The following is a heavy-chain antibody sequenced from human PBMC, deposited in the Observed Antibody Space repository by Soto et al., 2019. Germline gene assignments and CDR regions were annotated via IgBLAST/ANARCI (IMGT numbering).Heavy chain of an antibody. V-gene: IGHV1-69*13. D-gene: IGHD3-3*01. CDR1: GGTFSSYA. CDR2: IIPIFGTA. Sequence: SVKVSCKASGGTFSSYAISWVRQAPGQGLEWMGGIIPIFGTANYAQKFQGRVTITADESTSTAYMELSSLRSEDTAVYYCARDRRTIFGVVIINRFDPWGQGTLVTVSS. CDR3: ARDRRTIFGVVIINRFDP. J-gene: IGHJ5*02.